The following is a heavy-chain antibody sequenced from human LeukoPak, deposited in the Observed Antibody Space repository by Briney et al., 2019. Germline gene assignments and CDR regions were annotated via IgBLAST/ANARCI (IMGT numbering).Heavy chain of an antibody. D-gene: IGHD1-26*01. CDR3: SRTVPATSGRDFDY. Sequence: ASVKVSCKASGYTFTSYDINWVRQATGQGLEWMGWMNPNTGNTGYAQKFQGRVIMTRSTSISTAYLELSGLTSEDTAVYYCSRTVPATSGRDFDYWGQGTLVTVSS. CDR1: GYTFTSYD. J-gene: IGHJ4*02. V-gene: IGHV1-8*01. CDR2: MNPNTGNT.